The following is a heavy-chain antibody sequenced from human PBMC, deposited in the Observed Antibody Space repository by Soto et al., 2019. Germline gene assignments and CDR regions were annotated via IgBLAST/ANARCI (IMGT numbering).Heavy chain of an antibody. J-gene: IGHJ6*02. CDR2: ISAYNGNT. V-gene: IGHV1-18*01. D-gene: IGHD6-13*01. CDR3: ARDLPGIAAAGPTYGMDV. Sequence: QVQLVQSGAEVKKPGASVKVSCKASGYTFTSYGISWVRQAPGQGLEWMGWISAYNGNTNYAQKLQGRVTMTTDTFTSTAYMELRSLRSDDTAVYYCARDLPGIAAAGPTYGMDVWGQGTTVTVSS. CDR1: GYTFTSYG.